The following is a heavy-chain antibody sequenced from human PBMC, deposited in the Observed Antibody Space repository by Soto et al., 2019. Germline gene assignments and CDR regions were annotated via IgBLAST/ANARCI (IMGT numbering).Heavy chain of an antibody. J-gene: IGHJ6*02. V-gene: IGHV4-59*08. D-gene: IGHD1-1*01. CDR2: IYYTGTT. Sequence: TSETLSLTCTVSGGSVSGYYWSWIRQPPGKGLEWIGYIYYTGTTIYSPSLDRRVTLSVDRAKDQVSLKLTSVTPADTAVYYCARHPTIARFENGLDVWGQGTMVTVSS. CDR1: GGSVSGYY. CDR3: ARHPTIARFENGLDV.